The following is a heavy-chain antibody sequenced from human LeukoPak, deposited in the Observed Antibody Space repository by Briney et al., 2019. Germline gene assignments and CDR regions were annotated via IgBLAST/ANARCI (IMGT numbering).Heavy chain of an antibody. D-gene: IGHD3-10*01. Sequence: PSGTLSLTCAVSGGSISSSNWWSWVRQPPGKGLEWIGEIYHSGSTNYNPSLKSRVTISVDKSKNQFSLKLSSVTAADTAVYYCARDGVPGSYFFGENYNWFDPWGQGTLVTVSS. J-gene: IGHJ5*02. CDR2: IYHSGST. V-gene: IGHV4-4*02. CDR1: GGSISSSNW. CDR3: ARDGVPGSYFFGENYNWFDP.